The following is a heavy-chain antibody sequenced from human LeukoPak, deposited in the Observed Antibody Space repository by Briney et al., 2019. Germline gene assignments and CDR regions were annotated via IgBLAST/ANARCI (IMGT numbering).Heavy chain of an antibody. V-gene: IGHV1-69*05. Sequence: SVKVSCKASGYTFTSYGISWVRQAPGQGLEWMGGIIPIFGTANYAQKFQGRVTITTDESTTTAYMELTSLTSEDTAVYYCARGKQLWNFDSWGQGTLVTVSS. J-gene: IGHJ4*02. CDR2: IIPIFGTA. CDR3: ARGKQLWNFDS. D-gene: IGHD5-18*01. CDR1: GYTFTSYG.